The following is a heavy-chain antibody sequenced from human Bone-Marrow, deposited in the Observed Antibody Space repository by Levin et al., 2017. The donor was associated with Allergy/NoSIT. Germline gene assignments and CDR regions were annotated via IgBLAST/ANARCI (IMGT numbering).Heavy chain of an antibody. CDR3: ARDPNYYDHY. V-gene: IGHV3-30-3*01. Sequence: GESLKISCAASGFTFSSYAMHWVRQAPGKGLEWVAVISYDGSNKYYADSVKGRFTISRDNSKNTLYLQMNSLRAEDTAVYYCARDPNYYDHYWGQGTLVTVSS. CDR1: GFTFSSYA. CDR2: ISYDGSNK. J-gene: IGHJ4*02. D-gene: IGHD3-22*01.